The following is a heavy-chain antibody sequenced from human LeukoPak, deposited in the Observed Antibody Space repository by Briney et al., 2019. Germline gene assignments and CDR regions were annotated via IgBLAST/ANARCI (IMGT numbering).Heavy chain of an antibody. D-gene: IGHD3-10*01. CDR1: GYTFTGYY. J-gene: IGHJ4*02. CDR2: INPNSGGT. CDR3: ARDSLISYGSGTEHTTYFDY. Sequence: GASVKVSCKASGYTFTGYYMHWVRQAPGQGLEWMGWINPNSGGTNYAQKFQGRVTMTRDTSISTAYMELSRLRSDDTAVYYCARDSLISYGSGTEHTTYFDYWGQGTLVTVSS. V-gene: IGHV1-2*02.